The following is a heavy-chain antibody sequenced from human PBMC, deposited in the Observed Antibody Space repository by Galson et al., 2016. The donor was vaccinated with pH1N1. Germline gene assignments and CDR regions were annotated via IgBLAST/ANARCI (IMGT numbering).Heavy chain of an antibody. Sequence: YYWSWIRQPPGDGLEWIGYIYDNGSAYYSPSLKRRVSISLDKSKNQFSLKLTSVTAADTAIYYCARRYTSFSDLDDWFFDLWGRGTLVTVSS. CDR1: YY. CDR2: IYDNGSA. D-gene: IGHD3-3*01. CDR3: ARRYTSFSDLDDWFFDL. V-gene: IGHV4-30-2*01. J-gene: IGHJ2*01.